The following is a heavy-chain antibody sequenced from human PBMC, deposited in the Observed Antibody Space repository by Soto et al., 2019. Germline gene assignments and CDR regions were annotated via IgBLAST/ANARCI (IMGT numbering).Heavy chain of an antibody. CDR3: AKILAADSSGWYYFDY. Sequence: GGSLRLSCAASGFTFSSYAMSWVRQAPGKGLEWVSAISGSGGSTYYADSVKGRFTISRDNSKNTLYLQMNSLRAEDTAVYYCAKILAADSSGWYYFDYWGQGTLVTVSS. J-gene: IGHJ4*02. D-gene: IGHD6-19*01. CDR2: ISGSGGST. CDR1: GFTFSSYA. V-gene: IGHV3-23*01.